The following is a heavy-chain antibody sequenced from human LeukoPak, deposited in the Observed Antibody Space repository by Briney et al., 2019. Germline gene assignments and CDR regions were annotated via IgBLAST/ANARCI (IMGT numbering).Heavy chain of an antibody. V-gene: IGHV3-11*04. CDR2: ISSSGSTI. Sequence: GGSLRLSCAASGFTFTDYFMSWIRQAPGKGLEWVSYISSSGSTIYYADSVKGRFTISRDDSKKSLYLQINNLRAEDTAVYYCARDPRVYDFWSGYYGGAGMDVWGQGTTVTVSS. D-gene: IGHD3-3*01. CDR3: ARDPRVYDFWSGYYGGAGMDV. J-gene: IGHJ6*02. CDR1: GFTFTDYF.